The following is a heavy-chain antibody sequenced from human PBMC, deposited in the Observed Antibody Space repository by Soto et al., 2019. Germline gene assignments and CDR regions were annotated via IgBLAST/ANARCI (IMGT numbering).Heavy chain of an antibody. Sequence: EVQLVESGGGLVQPGGSLILSCAASGFNISSSWMNWVRQAPGKGLEWVASMRSDGTEKWYVDSVKGRFTISRDSAKSSLYLQMSSLRADDTAVYFCANQNTAKRAFDIWGQGTMVTVSS. V-gene: IGHV3-7*05. D-gene: IGHD2-21*02. CDR2: MRSDGTEK. CDR1: GFNISSSW. J-gene: IGHJ3*02. CDR3: ANQNTAKRAFDI.